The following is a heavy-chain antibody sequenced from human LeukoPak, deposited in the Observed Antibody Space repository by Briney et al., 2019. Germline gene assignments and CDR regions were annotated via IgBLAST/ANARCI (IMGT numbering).Heavy chain of an antibody. CDR3: ARPSRRWLQDPNYFDY. V-gene: IGHV4-39*01. Sequence: PSETLSLTCTVSGGSISINSYNWGWIRQPPGKGLEWIGSIHYSGSTYYNPSLKSRVTISVDTSKNQFSLKLSSVTAADTAVYYCARPSRRWLQDPNYFDYWGQGTLVTVSS. CDR1: GGSISINSYN. J-gene: IGHJ4*02. D-gene: IGHD5-24*01. CDR2: IHYSGST.